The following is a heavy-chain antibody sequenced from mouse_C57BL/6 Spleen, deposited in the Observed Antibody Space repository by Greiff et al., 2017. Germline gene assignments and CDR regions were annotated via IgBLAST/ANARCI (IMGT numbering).Heavy chain of an antibody. D-gene: IGHD1-1*01. CDR1: GYSFTDYN. J-gene: IGHJ4*01. CDR3: ARGYYGSSPYAMDY. Sequence: EVQLQQSGPELVQPGASVKISCTASGYSFTDYNMNWVKQSNGKSLEWIGVISPNCGTTSYNQKFKGKATLTVDQSSSTAYMQVNSLTSEDSAVYYCARGYYGSSPYAMDYWGQGTSVTVSS. V-gene: IGHV1-39*01. CDR2: ISPNCGTT.